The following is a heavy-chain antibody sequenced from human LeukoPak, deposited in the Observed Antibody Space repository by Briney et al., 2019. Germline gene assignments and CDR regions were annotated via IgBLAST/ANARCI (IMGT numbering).Heavy chain of an antibody. J-gene: IGHJ6*02. D-gene: IGHD2-2*01. V-gene: IGHV3-64*01. Sequence: PGGSLRLSCAASGFTFSNYAMHWVRQAPGKGLEDVSAISTNGGSTYYANSVKGRFTISRDNSKNTLYLQMGSLRAEDMAVYYCARGYCSSTSCLGYYGMGVWGQGTTVTVSS. CDR2: ISTNGGST. CDR1: GFTFSNYA. CDR3: ARGYCSSTSCLGYYGMGV.